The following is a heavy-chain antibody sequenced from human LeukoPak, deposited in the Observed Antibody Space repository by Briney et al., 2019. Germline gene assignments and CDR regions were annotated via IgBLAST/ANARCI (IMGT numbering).Heavy chain of an antibody. D-gene: IGHD6-19*01. V-gene: IGHV4-61*02. CDR2: IYTSGST. J-gene: IGHJ6*03. Sequence: SETLSLTCTVSGGSISSGSYYWSWIRQPAGKGLEWIGRIYTSGSTYYNPSLKSRVTISVDTSKNQFSLKLSSVTAADTAVYYCARDSGSGWYPHYYMDVWGKGTTVTISS. CDR1: GGSISSGSYY. CDR3: ARDSGSGWYPHYYMDV.